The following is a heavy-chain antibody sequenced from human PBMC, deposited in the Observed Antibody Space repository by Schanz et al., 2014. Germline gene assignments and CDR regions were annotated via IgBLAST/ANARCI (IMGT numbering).Heavy chain of an antibody. CDR1: GFSVGNKY. V-gene: IGHV3-15*01. CDR2: IKSKTDGETT. Sequence: EVQLVESGGGLVQPGGSLRLSCAASGFSVGNKYMNWVRQAPGKGLEWLGRIKSKTDGETTDYAAPVKGRFSISRDDSQSTLYLQMNSQKIEDTAVYYCATASSPVREAGAGSSFHLWGQGTLVTVSP. J-gene: IGHJ5*02. CDR3: ATASSPVREAGAGSSFHL. D-gene: IGHD6-13*01.